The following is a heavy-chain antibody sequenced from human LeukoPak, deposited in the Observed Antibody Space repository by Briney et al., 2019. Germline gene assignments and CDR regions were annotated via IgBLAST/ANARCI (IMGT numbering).Heavy chain of an antibody. CDR1: GFTVSSYY. J-gene: IGHJ4*02. V-gene: IGHV3-66*01. D-gene: IGHD3-3*01. CDR3: ARDPAIQPHWDFWSGSYFDY. Sequence: GGSLRLSCTASGFTVSSYYMAWVRQAPGKGLECVSFIYSDGATKYADSVRGRFIISRDNSKNTLYLQMNSLRAEDTAVYYCARDPAIQPHWDFWSGSYFDYWGQGTLVTVSS. CDR2: IYSDGAT.